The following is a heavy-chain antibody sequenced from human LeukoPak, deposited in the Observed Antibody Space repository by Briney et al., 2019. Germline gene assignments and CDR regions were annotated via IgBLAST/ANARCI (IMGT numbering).Heavy chain of an antibody. CDR2: IYYSGST. CDR1: GGSISSYY. D-gene: IGHD6-19*01. CDR3: ARVPGQWLDNYYFDY. J-gene: IGHJ4*02. V-gene: IGHV4-59*01. Sequence: SETLSLTCTVSGGSISSYYWSWIRQPPGKGLEWIGYIYYSGSTNYNPSLKSRVTISVDTSKNQFSLKLSSVTAADTAVYYCARVPGQWLDNYYFDYWGQGTLVTVSS.